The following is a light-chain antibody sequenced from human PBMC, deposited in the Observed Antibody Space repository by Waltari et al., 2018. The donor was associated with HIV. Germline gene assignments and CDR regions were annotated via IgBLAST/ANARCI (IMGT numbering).Light chain of an antibody. J-gene: IGLJ1*01. CDR3: GSFVGSNSHYV. V-gene: IGLV2-8*01. CDR2: EVI. Sequence: QSALTQPPSASGSPGQSVTISCTGTNSDVGGYNYVSWYQQRPGKAPKLMIFEVIKRHSGVPDRFSGSKSGNTASLTVSGLQADDEADYYCGSFVGSNSHYVFGTGTKVTVL. CDR1: NSDVGGYNY.